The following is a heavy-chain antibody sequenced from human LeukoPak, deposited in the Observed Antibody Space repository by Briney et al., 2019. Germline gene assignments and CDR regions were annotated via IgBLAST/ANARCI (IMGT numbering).Heavy chain of an antibody. Sequence: ASVKVSSKVSRYTLTALSMHWVRQAPGKGLEWMGGFDPEDGETIYAQKFQGRVTMTEDTSTDTAYMELSSLRSEDTAVYYCATDLDSGRPGYVDYWGQGTLVTVSS. J-gene: IGHJ4*02. D-gene: IGHD1-26*01. V-gene: IGHV1-24*01. CDR1: RYTLTALS. CDR2: FDPEDGET. CDR3: ATDLDSGRPGYVDY.